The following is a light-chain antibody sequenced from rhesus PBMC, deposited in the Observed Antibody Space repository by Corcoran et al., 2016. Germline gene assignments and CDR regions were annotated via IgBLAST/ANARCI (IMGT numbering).Light chain of an antibody. CDR1: QDIRND. CDR2: DAS. Sequence: DIQMTQSPSSLSASVGDRVTITCQASQDIRNDLAWYQQSPGKVPKILVYDASTLQPGVPPRFSGSGSGTYFTLTINSLQREDFATYYCQHGHGIPLTFGGGTEVEIK. CDR3: QHGHGIPLT. J-gene: IGKJ4*01. V-gene: IGKV1-25*01.